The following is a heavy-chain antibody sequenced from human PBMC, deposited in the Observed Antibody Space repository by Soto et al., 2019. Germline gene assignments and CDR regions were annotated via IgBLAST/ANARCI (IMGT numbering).Heavy chain of an antibody. V-gene: IGHV4-30-2*06. D-gene: IGHD5-12*01. CDR2: IPHLENT. J-gene: IGHJ4*02. CDR1: GASISYGGFS. CDR3: ARGGGYDSFDY. Sequence: QLQLQESGSGVVKTSETLSLTCTVSGASISYGGFSWSWIRQSPGKGLEWIGYIPHLENTYLHPSFKSRRTMSIDRTRNQFSLKLSSVTAADMAVYYCARGGGYDSFDYWGQGVLVTVSS.